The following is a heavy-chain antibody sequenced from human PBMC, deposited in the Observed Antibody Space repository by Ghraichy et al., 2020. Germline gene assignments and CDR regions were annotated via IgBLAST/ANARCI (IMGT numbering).Heavy chain of an antibody. J-gene: IGHJ4*02. D-gene: IGHD5-18*01. V-gene: IGHV4-4*07. CDR2: IYATGGT. CDR3: SRDTSMANYFDY. CDR1: GGSISSQY. Sequence: SETLSLTCTVSGGSISSQYWSWIRQPAGKGLEWIGRIYATGGTNYNPSLKSRVTLSVDSSKNQFSLKLSSVTAATTAVYYCSRDTSMANYFDYWGQGTLVTVSS.